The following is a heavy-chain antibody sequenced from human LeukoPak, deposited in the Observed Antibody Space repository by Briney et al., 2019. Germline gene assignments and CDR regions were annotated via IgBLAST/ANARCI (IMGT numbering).Heavy chain of an antibody. CDR2: IINSGGST. CDR1: GFSFSSIA. CDR3: ARDRHSSGCLDY. J-gene: IGHJ4*02. Sequence: GGSLRLSCAASGFSFSSIAMSWVRQAPGKGLEWVSAIINSGGSTYYADSVKGRFTISRDNAKNSLYLQMNSLRAEDTAVYYCARDRHSSGCLDYWGQGTLVTVSS. D-gene: IGHD3-22*01. V-gene: IGHV3-21*06.